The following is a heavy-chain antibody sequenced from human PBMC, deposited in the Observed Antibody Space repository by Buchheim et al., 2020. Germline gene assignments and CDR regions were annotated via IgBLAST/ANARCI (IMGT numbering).Heavy chain of an antibody. CDR3: ARHTYFYGSGSHFDT. V-gene: IGHV4-59*08. CDR2: ISFSGTT. Sequence: QVQLQESGPGLVKPSETLSLTCTVSGGSISSYYWSWIRQSPGKGLEWVGYISFSGTTNYNPSLKGRAIISVDPSKKQFSLKLTSVTAADTAVYYCARHTYFYGSGSHFDTWGQGTL. CDR1: GGSISSYY. J-gene: IGHJ4*02. D-gene: IGHD3-10*01.